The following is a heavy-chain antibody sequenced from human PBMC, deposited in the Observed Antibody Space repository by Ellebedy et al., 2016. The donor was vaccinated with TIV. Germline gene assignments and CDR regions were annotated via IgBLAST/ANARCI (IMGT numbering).Heavy chain of an antibody. CDR3: ATDGSYGDYRSPTHAFEF. CDR1: GFTFSSYW. J-gene: IGHJ3*01. Sequence: GGSLRLSCAAPGFTFSSYWMSWVRQAPGKGLEWVANINQDGSETYHVDSLKGRFTISRDNAKNSLFLQMNSLGADDTAVYYCATDGSYGDYRSPTHAFEFWGQGQLVTVSS. V-gene: IGHV3-7*01. D-gene: IGHD4-17*01. CDR2: INQDGSET.